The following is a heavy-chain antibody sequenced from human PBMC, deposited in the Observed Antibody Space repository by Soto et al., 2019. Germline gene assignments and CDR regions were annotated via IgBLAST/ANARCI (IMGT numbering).Heavy chain of an antibody. CDR1: GFTFSSYA. D-gene: IGHD3-22*01. J-gene: IGHJ4*02. CDR3: AKDLGDSSGYYPGY. V-gene: IGHV3-23*01. CDR2: ISGSGGST. Sequence: EVQLLESGGGLVQPGGSQRLSCAASGFTFSSYAMSWVRQAPGKGLEWVSAISGSGGSTYYADSVKGRFTISRDNSKNTLYLQMNSLRAEDTAVYYCAKDLGDSSGYYPGYWGQGTLVTVSS.